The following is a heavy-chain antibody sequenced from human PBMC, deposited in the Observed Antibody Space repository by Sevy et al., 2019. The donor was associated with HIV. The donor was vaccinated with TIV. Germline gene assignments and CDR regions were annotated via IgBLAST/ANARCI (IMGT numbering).Heavy chain of an antibody. J-gene: IGHJ4*02. CDR2: FDPEDGET. D-gene: IGHD5-12*01. CDR1: GYTLTELS. CDR3: ATARSVATHFGY. Sequence: ASVKVSCKVSGYTLTELSMHWVRQAPGKGLEWMGGFDPEDGETIYAQKFQGRVTMTEDTSTDTAYMELSSLRSEDTAVYYCATARSVATHFGYWGQGTLVTVSS. V-gene: IGHV1-24*01.